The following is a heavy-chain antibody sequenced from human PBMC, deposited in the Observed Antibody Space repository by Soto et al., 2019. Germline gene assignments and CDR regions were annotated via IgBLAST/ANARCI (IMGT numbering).Heavy chain of an antibody. CDR2: IYHSGST. Sequence: QVQLQESGPGLVKPSGTLSLTCAVSGGSISSSNWWSWVRQPPGKGLEWIGEIYHSGSTNYNPSLKSRATIAVDKSKNQFSLKLSSVTAADTAVYYCARVRDPDYDFWSGYYSHYYGMDVWGQGTTVPVPS. CDR3: ARVRDPDYDFWSGYYSHYYGMDV. J-gene: IGHJ6*02. D-gene: IGHD3-3*01. CDR1: GGSISSSNW. V-gene: IGHV4-4*02.